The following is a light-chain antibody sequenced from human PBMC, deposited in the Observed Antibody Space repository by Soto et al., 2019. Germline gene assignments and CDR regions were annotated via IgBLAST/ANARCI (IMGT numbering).Light chain of an antibody. V-gene: IGLV1-40*01. CDR2: GDN. Sequence: QSVLTQPPSVSGAPGLRVTISCTGNSANIGAGYDVHWYQQLPGTAPKLLIYGDNNRPSGVPDRFSGSKSGTSASLAITGLQAEDEADYYCQSYDHSLSGSWIFGGGTKLTVL. CDR3: QSYDHSLSGSWI. CDR1: SANIGAGYD. J-gene: IGLJ2*01.